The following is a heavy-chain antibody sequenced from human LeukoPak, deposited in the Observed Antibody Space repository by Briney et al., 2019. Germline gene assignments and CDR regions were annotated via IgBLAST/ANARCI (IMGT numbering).Heavy chain of an antibody. J-gene: IGHJ2*01. V-gene: IGHV5-10-1*01. CDR1: GYSFTSYW. CDR3: ARQGDGYSYGSQLWYFDL. Sequence: LGESLKISCKGSGYSFTSYWISWVRQMPGKSLEWMGRIDPSDSYTNYSPSFQGHVTISADKSISTAYLQWSSLKASDTAMYYCARQGDGYSYGSQLWYFDLWGRGTLVTVSS. D-gene: IGHD5-18*01. CDR2: IDPSDSYT.